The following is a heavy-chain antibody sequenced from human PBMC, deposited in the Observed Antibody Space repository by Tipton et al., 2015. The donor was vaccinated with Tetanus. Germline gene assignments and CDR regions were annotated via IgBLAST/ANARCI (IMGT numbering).Heavy chain of an antibody. J-gene: IGHJ4*02. D-gene: IGHD2-15*01. V-gene: IGHV3-7*04. Sequence: SLRLSCAASGFSFSNYWMIWVRQAPGKGLEWVASIRQDGDEKNYVDSVKGRFTISRDNTKSSVHLQMNSLREDDTAVYYCVRGYSGDAFWGQGTRVTVSS. CDR3: VRGYSGDAF. CDR1: GFSFSNYW. CDR2: IRQDGDEK.